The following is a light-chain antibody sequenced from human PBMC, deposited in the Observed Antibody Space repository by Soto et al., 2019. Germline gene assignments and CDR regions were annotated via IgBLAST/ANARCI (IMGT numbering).Light chain of an antibody. V-gene: IGKV1-5*01. CDR1: QSISSW. J-gene: IGKJ4*01. CDR3: QQYNRYSLT. CDR2: DAS. Sequence: DLQMTQSPSTLSAYVGDRVTITCRASQSISSWLAWYQQKPGKAPKLLIYDASSLESGVPSRFSGSGSDTEFTLTINNLQPDDFATYHCQQYNRYSLTFGGGTKVEIK.